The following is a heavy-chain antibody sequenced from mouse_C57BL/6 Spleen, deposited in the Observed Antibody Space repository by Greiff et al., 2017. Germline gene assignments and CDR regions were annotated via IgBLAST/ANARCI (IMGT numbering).Heavy chain of an antibody. CDR1: GYTFTSYW. V-gene: IGHV1-53*01. CDR3: ARSGDGYTPNWYFDV. J-gene: IGHJ1*03. D-gene: IGHD2-3*01. Sequence: QVQLQQSGTELVKPGASVKLSCKASGYTFTSYWMHWVKQRPGQGLEWIGNINPSNGGTNYNEKFKSKATLTVDKSSSTAYMQLSSLTSEDSAVYYCARSGDGYTPNWYFDVWGTGTTVTVSS. CDR2: INPSNGGT.